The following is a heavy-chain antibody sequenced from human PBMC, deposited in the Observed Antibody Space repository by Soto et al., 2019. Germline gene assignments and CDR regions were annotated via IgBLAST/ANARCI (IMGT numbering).Heavy chain of an antibody. CDR3: SSVIAAAGTGGAFDI. CDR1: GFTFSSYS. J-gene: IGHJ3*02. CDR2: ISSSSSTI. V-gene: IGHV3-48*02. D-gene: IGHD6-13*01. Sequence: GGSLRLSCAASGFTFSSYSMNWVRQATGKGLEWVSYISSSSSTIYYADSVKGVFTISRDTAKNSQYLQMNSLRDEDAGVSYFSSVIAAAGTGGAFDIWGQGTMVTVSS.